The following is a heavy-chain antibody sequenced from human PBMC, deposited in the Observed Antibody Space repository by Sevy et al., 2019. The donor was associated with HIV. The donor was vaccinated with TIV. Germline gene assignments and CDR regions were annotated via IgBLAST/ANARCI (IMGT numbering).Heavy chain of an antibody. D-gene: IGHD3-22*01. CDR2: IWFDGSNR. V-gene: IGHV3-33*01. CDR3: AREKIEVGSAFDI. Sequence: GGSLRLSCAASGFTFSSYGMHWVRQAPGKGLEWVALIWFDGSNRLYADSVKGRFTISRDNSKNTLYLQMNSLRAEDTALYYCAREKIEVGSAFDIWGPGTLVTVSS. J-gene: IGHJ3*02. CDR1: GFTFSSYG.